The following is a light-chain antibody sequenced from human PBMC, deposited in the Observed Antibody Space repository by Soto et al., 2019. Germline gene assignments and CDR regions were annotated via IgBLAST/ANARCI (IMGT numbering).Light chain of an antibody. V-gene: IGLV2-8*01. Sequence: QSVLTQPPSASGSPGQSFTISCTGTSSDVGGYNYVSWYQQHPGKAPKLVIFEVNKRPSGVPDRFSGSKSGNTASLTVSGLQTEDEADYYCNSYAGSNSFVFGTGTKVTVL. CDR1: SSDVGGYNY. CDR3: NSYAGSNSFV. CDR2: EVN. J-gene: IGLJ1*01.